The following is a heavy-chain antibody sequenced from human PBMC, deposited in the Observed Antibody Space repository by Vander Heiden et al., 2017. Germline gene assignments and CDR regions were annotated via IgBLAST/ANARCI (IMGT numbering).Heavy chain of an antibody. J-gene: IGHJ2*01. CDR2: ISYNGVT. CDR1: GSAMSSYF. CDR3: AAGRMTRYCDF. V-gene: IGHV4-59*08. Sequence: QVRLQESGPGLVKPSETLPLTCRVSGSAMSSYFWSWARQSPGKGLEWIGYISYNGVTKYKPSLKSRATLAVDTSKRQFSLNLRSVAAADTAVYYCAAGRMTRYCDFWSRGTLITVSS.